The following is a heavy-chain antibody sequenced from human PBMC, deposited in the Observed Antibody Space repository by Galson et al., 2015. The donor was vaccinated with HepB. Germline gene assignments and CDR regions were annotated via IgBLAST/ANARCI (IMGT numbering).Heavy chain of an antibody. CDR3: AKAGYCTGGNYYSGYFDN. CDR1: GFTFRTYG. V-gene: IGHV3-33*06. CDR2: IWYDGSNK. D-gene: IGHD2-15*01. Sequence: SLRLSCAASGFTFRTYGMHWVRQAPGKGLEWVAVIWYDGSNKYYADSVKGRFTISRDNSKNTLYLQMNSLRAEDTAVYYCAKAGYCTGGNYYSGYFDNWGQGTLVTVSS. J-gene: IGHJ4*02.